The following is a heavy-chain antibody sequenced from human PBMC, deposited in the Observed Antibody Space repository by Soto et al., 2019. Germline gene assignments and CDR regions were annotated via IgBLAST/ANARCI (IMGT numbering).Heavy chain of an antibody. CDR1: GYTFTRYG. V-gene: IGHV1-18*01. CDR2: INTYNGNT. D-gene: IGHD3-16*01. CDR3: AMVDVYVTPSPQDV. J-gene: IGHJ6*02. Sequence: QVQLVQSGAEVKNPGASVKVSCKASGYTFTRYGIGWARQAPGQGLEWMGWINTYNGNTKYAQNVQGRVTLTTDTXXSTAYMELRSLRSNDTAIYYCAMVDVYVTPSPQDVWGQGTTVSVSS.